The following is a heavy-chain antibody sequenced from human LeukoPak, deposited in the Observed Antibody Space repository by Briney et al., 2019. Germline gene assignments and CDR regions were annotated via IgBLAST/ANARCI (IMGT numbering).Heavy chain of an antibody. CDR1: GFTYNTYS. V-gene: IGHV3-48*01. Sequence: GGSLRLSCAASGFTYNTYSMNWVRQAPGKGLEWVSYISSSSSTIHYADSVKGRFTISRDNSKNTLYLQMNSLGAEDTAVYYCAKDREANYYYYYYMDVWGKGTTVTISS. CDR2: ISSSSSTI. CDR3: AKDREANYYYYYYMDV. D-gene: IGHD4/OR15-4a*01. J-gene: IGHJ6*03.